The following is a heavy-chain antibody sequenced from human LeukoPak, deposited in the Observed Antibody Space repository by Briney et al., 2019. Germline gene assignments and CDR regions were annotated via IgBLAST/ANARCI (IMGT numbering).Heavy chain of an antibody. D-gene: IGHD3-22*01. CDR1: GGSISSYY. CDR3: ARDLYDSSGYPHPPFDY. Sequence: SETLSLTCTVSGGSISSYYWSWIRQPAGKGLEWIGRIYTSGSTNYNPSLKSRVTMSVDTSKSQFSLKLSSVTAADTAVYYCARDLYDSSGYPHPPFDYWGQGTLVTVSS. J-gene: IGHJ4*02. V-gene: IGHV4-4*07. CDR2: IYTSGST.